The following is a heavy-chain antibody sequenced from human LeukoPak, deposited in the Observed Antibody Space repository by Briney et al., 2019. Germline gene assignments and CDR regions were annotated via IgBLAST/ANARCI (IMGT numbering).Heavy chain of an antibody. Sequence: GGSLRLSRAASGFTFSSYSMNWVRQAPGKGLEWVSSISSSSSYIYYADSVKGRFTTSRDNAKNSLYLQMNSLRAEDTAVYYCARRQSLGWPFDYWGQGTLVTVSS. J-gene: IGHJ4*02. CDR3: ARRQSLGWPFDY. D-gene: IGHD6-19*01. CDR2: ISSSSSYI. V-gene: IGHV3-21*01. CDR1: GFTFSSYS.